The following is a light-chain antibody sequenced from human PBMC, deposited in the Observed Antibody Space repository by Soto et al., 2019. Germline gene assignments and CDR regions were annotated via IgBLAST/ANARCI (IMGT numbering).Light chain of an antibody. Sequence: EIVLTQSPGTLSLSPVERATLSCRASQSVSSSYLAWYQQKPGQAPSLLIYGASSRATGIPDRFSGSGSGTDFTLTISRLETEDFAVYYCQQYGSSPAWTFGQGTREEIK. CDR1: QSVSSSY. CDR2: GAS. J-gene: IGKJ1*01. V-gene: IGKV3-20*01. CDR3: QQYGSSPAWT.